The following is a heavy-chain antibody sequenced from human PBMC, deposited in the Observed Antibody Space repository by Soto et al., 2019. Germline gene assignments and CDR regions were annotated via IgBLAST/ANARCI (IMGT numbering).Heavy chain of an antibody. Sequence: GGSLRLSCEASGFTFRNYAMSWVRQAPGKGLERVSATSGSGGSTYYAGSVKGRFTISRDNSKSTVYLQMKSLRAEDTAVYYCASGFSGDYNSYWGQGNLVTVSS. CDR1: GFTFRNYA. V-gene: IGHV3-23*01. CDR3: ASGFSGDYNSY. CDR2: TSGSGGST. J-gene: IGHJ4*02. D-gene: IGHD4-17*01.